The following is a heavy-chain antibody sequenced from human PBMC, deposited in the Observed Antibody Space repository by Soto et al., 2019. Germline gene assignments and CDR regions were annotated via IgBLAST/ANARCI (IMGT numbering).Heavy chain of an antibody. J-gene: IGHJ5*02. CDR1: GGTFSSYA. V-gene: IGHV1-69*13. CDR3: ARDPGFWSGYKNWFDP. D-gene: IGHD3-3*01. Sequence: ASVKVSCKASGGTFSSYAISWVRQAPGQGLEWMGGIIPIFGTANYAQKFQGRATITADESTSTAYMELSSLRSEDTAVYYCARDPGFWSGYKNWFDPWGQGTLVTSPQ. CDR2: IIPIFGTA.